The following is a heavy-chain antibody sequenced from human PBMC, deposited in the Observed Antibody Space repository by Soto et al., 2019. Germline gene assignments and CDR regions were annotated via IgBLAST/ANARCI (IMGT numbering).Heavy chain of an antibody. CDR3: AKDRRAGGDYSHWFDP. J-gene: IGHJ5*02. V-gene: IGHV3-9*01. CDR2: ISWNSGSI. CDR1: GFTFDDYA. Sequence: GGSLRLSCAASGFTFDDYAMHWVRQAPGKGLEWVSGISWNSGSIGYADSVKGRFTISRDNAKNSLYVQMNSLRAEDTALYYCAKDRRAGGDYSHWFDPWGQGTLVTVSS. D-gene: IGHD4-17*01.